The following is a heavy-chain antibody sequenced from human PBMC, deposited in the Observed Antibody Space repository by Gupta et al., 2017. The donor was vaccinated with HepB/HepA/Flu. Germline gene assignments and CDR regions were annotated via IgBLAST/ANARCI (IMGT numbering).Heavy chain of an antibody. CDR3: ARRAYCSGDCWYYFDY. J-gene: IGHJ4*02. V-gene: IGHV3-21*01. Sequence: EVQLVESGGGLVKPGGSLRLSCAASGFTFSSYSMNWVRQAPGKGLEWVSSISSSSSYIYYADSVKGRFTISRDNAKNSLYLHMNSLRAEDTAVYYCARRAYCSGDCWYYFDYWGQGTLVTVSS. D-gene: IGHD2-21*02. CDR1: GFTFSSYS. CDR2: ISSSSSYI.